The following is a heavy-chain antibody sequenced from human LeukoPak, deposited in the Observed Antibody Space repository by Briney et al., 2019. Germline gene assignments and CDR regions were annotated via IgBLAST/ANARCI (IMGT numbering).Heavy chain of an antibody. CDR2: IKQDGSER. V-gene: IGHV3-7*03. CDR1: GFTFSSYW. J-gene: IGHJ4*02. CDR3: AIPRRYNSGWSLDY. D-gene: IGHD6-19*01. Sequence: GGSLRLSCAASGFTFSSYWMSWVRQAPGKGLEWVAIIKQDGSERYYAASVRGRFIISRDNAKNSLYLLMDSLRVEDTAVYYCAIPRRYNSGWSLDYWGQGALVTVSS.